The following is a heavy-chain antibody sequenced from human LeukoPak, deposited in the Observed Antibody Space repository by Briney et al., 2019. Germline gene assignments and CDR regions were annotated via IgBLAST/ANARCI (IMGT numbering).Heavy chain of an antibody. CDR3: AKNGDGYNAYYFDY. J-gene: IGHJ4*02. Sequence: PGGSLRLSCAASGFTFSSYSMNWVRQAPGKGLEWVSSISSSSSYIYYADSVKGRFTISRDNAKNSLYLQMNSLRAEDMAVYYCAKNGDGYNAYYFDYWGQGTLVTVSS. D-gene: IGHD5-24*01. V-gene: IGHV3-21*01. CDR2: ISSSSSYI. CDR1: GFTFSSYS.